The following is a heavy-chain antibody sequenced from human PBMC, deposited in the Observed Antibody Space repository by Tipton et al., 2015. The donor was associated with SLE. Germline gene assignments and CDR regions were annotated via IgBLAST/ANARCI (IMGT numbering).Heavy chain of an antibody. Sequence: QLVQSGAEVKKSGESLKISCKASGYTFTSYGISWVRQAPGQGLEWMGWISAYNGNTNYAQTLQGRVTMTTDTSTSTAYMELRSLRSDDTAVYYCATYSSSWPDAFDIWGQGTMVTVSS. V-gene: IGHV1-18*01. CDR2: ISAYNGNT. CDR3: ATYSSSWPDAFDI. CDR1: GYTFTSYG. D-gene: IGHD6-13*01. J-gene: IGHJ3*02.